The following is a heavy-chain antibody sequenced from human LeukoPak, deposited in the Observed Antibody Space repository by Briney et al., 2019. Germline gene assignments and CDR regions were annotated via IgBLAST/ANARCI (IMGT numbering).Heavy chain of an antibody. CDR1: GFTFSTYG. Sequence: GGSLRLSCAASGFTFSTYGMHWVRQTPGKGLEWVAVISYDGSNKYYTDSVKGRFTISRDNSKNTLYLQMNSLRAEDTAVYYCARGSGYSYAFTGRERTKSRLDYWGPGTLVTVSS. D-gene: IGHD5-18*01. CDR2: ISYDGSNK. V-gene: IGHV3-30*03. J-gene: IGHJ4*02. CDR3: ARGSGYSYAFTGRERTKSRLDY.